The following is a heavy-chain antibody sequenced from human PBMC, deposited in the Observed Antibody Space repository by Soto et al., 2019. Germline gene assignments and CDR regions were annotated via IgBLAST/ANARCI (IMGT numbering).Heavy chain of an antibody. CDR1: GFTFSSYA. V-gene: IGHV3-30-3*01. CDR3: ARDESGRYYYGMDV. Sequence: GGSLRLSCAASGFTFSSYAMHWVRQAPGKGLEWVAVISYDGSNKYYADSVKGRFTISRDNSKNTLYLQMNSLRAEDTAVYYCARDESGRYYYGMDVWGQGTTVTVYS. J-gene: IGHJ6*02. D-gene: IGHD1-26*01. CDR2: ISYDGSNK.